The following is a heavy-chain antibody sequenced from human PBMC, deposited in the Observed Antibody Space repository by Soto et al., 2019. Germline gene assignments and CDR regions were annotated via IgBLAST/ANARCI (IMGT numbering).Heavy chain of an antibody. V-gene: IGHV1-2*02. Sequence: QVHLVQSGAEVKKPGASVKFSCKTSGYSFTGYYIHWVRQAPGQGLEWMGWINPQSGGTNYAQKFQGRVTMTRDTSISTVYMELSSLRSDDTAIYYCARELRIDYSGVGAFDIWGQGTMVTVSS. CDR2: INPQSGGT. D-gene: IGHD3-10*01. CDR1: GYSFTGYY. J-gene: IGHJ3*02. CDR3: ARELRIDYSGVGAFDI.